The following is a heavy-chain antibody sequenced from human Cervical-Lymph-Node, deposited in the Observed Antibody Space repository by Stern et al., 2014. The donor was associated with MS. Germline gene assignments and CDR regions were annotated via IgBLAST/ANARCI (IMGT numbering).Heavy chain of an antibody. D-gene: IGHD3-22*01. CDR3: ARGESSRYYYYFDY. J-gene: IGHJ4*02. CDR1: GDSISSGDNY. V-gene: IGHV4-30-4*01. CDR2: LYSIGST. Sequence: QVQLQESGPGLVKPSQTLSLTCNVSGDSISSGDNYWSWIRQSPGKGLEWIGYLYSIGSTFYNPSLKSRVTISVDTSQNQFSLRLSSVTAADTAVYYCARGESSRYYYYFDYWGQGTLVTVSS.